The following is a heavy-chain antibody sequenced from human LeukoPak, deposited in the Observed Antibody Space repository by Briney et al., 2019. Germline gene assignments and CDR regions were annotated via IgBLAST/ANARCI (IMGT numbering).Heavy chain of an antibody. Sequence: GGSLRLSCAASGFTFSSYCMSWVPQAPGKGLKWVANIKQDGSEKYYVDSVKGRFTISRDNAKNSLYLQMNSLRAEDTAVYYCARVVLYCSSTSCSFDYWGQGTLVTVSS. CDR1: GFTFSSYC. V-gene: IGHV3-7*01. D-gene: IGHD2-2*01. J-gene: IGHJ4*02. CDR2: IKQDGSEK. CDR3: ARVVLYCSSTSCSFDY.